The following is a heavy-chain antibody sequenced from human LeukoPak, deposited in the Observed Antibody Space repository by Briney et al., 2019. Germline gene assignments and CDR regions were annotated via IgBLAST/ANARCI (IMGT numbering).Heavy chain of an antibody. CDR3: ARASEQWLGKMATIIKRTRYYYYYMDV. J-gene: IGHJ6*03. Sequence: SETLSLTCTVSGGSINSGSYYWSWIRQPAGKGLEWIGRIYTSGSTNYNPSLKSRVTISVDTSKNQFSLKQSSVTAADTAVYYCARASEQWLGKMATIIKRTRYYYYYMDVWGKGTTVTISS. CDR1: GGSINSGSYY. D-gene: IGHD5-24*01. CDR2: IYTSGST. V-gene: IGHV4-61*02.